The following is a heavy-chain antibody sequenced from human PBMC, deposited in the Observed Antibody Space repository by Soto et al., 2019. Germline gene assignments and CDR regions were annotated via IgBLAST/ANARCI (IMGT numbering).Heavy chain of an antibody. CDR2: IYRTGST. J-gene: IGHJ4*02. CDR3: ASRDPGTSVDY. Sequence: SETLSLTCAVSGGSFTSNNWWTWVRQPPGQGLEWIGEIYRTGSTNYNPSLKSRVTISLDKSENQFSLKVTSLTAADTAVYYCASRDPGTSVDYWGQGTLVTVSP. CDR1: GGSFTSNNW. D-gene: IGHD1-7*01. V-gene: IGHV4-4*02.